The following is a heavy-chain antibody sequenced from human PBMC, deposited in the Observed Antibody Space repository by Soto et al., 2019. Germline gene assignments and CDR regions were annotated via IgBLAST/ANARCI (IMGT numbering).Heavy chain of an antibody. CDR1: GGSISSYY. CDR2: IYYSGST. J-gene: IGHJ6*03. V-gene: IGHV4-59*01. D-gene: IGHD6-6*01. Sequence: SSETLSLTCTVSGGSISSYYWSWIRQPPGKGLEWIGYIYYSGSTNYNPSLKSRVTISVDTSKNQFSLKLSSVTAADTAVYYCARAPLLYSSSIFYMDVWGKGTTVTVSS. CDR3: ARAPLLYSSSIFYMDV.